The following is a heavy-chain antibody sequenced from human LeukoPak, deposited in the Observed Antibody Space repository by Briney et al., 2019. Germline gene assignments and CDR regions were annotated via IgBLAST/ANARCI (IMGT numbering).Heavy chain of an antibody. CDR3: ARGSGYDYPFDY. Sequence: PSQTLSLTCAVSGASISGGVYSGGGFGRPPGKGLEGFGYIYHSGSTYYNPSLKSRVTISVDRSKNQFSLKLSSVTAADTAVYYCARGSGYDYPFDYWGQGTLVTVSS. D-gene: IGHD5-12*01. CDR1: GASISGGVYS. J-gene: IGHJ4*02. CDR2: IYHSGST. V-gene: IGHV4-30-2*01.